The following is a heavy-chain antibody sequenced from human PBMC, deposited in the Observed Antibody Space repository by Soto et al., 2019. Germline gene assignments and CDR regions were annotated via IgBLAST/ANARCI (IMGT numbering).Heavy chain of an antibody. D-gene: IGHD6-6*01. CDR3: ARLGGYSSSSDYYYGMDV. CDR2: IYPGDSDT. CDR1: GYSFTSYW. V-gene: IGHV5-51*01. Sequence: GESLKISCKGSGYSFTSYWIGWVRQMPGKGLEWMGIIYPGDSDTRYSPSFQGQVTISADKSISTAYLQWSSLKASDTAMYYCARLGGYSSSSDYYYGMDVWGQGTTVTAP. J-gene: IGHJ6*02.